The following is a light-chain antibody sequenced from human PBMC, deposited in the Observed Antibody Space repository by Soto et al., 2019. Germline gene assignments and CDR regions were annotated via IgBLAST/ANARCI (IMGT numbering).Light chain of an antibody. CDR1: SSDVGGYNY. CDR3: LSYADTAYV. J-gene: IGLJ1*01. Sequence: QSVLTQPPSASGSPGQSVTISCAGTSSDVGGYNYVSWYQQYLGKVPKLMIYEVSERPSGVPDRFSGSKSGNTAFLTVSGLQAEDEADYYCLSYADTAYVFGTGTKVTVL. V-gene: IGLV2-8*01. CDR2: EVS.